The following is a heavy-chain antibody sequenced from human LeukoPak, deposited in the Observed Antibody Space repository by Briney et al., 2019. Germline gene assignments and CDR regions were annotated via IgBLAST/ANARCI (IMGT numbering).Heavy chain of an antibody. CDR2: MNPNSGNT. Sequence: ASVKVSCKASGYTFTSYNINWVRQAPGQGLEWMGWMNPNSGNTVYAQKFQGRVTITRNTSISTAYMELSSLRSEDTAVYYCARGVGYCSSTSCKLAWFDHWGQGTLVTVSS. J-gene: IGHJ5*02. CDR3: ARGVGYCSSTSCKLAWFDH. D-gene: IGHD2-2*01. V-gene: IGHV1-8*03. CDR1: GYTFTSYN.